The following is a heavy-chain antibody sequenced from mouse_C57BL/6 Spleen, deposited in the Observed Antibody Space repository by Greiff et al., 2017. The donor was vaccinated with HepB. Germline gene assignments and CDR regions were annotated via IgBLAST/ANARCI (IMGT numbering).Heavy chain of an antibody. J-gene: IGHJ4*01. Sequence: QVQLQQPGAELVKPGASVKVSCKASGYTFTSYWMHWVKQRPGQGLEWIGRIHPSDSDTNYNQKFKGKATLTVDKSSSTAYVQLSSLTSEDSAVYYCAICYGNYFYYAMDYWGQGTSVTVSS. CDR2: IHPSDSDT. V-gene: IGHV1-74*01. CDR1: GYTFTSYW. D-gene: IGHD2-1*01. CDR3: AICYGNYFYYAMDY.